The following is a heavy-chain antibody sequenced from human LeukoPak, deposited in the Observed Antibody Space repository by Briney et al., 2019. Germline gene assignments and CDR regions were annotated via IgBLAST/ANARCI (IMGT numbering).Heavy chain of an antibody. CDR3: AREHYYDSSGYYYFDY. V-gene: IGHV3-33*01. Sequence: PGGSLRLSCAASGFSFSTFGMHWVRQAPGKGLEWVALIWYDGSNKYYADSVKGRVIIARDNSMDTLYLQMNSLRAEDTAVYYCAREHYYDSSGYYYFDYWGQGTLVTVSS. CDR2: IWYDGSNK. CDR1: GFSFSTFG. D-gene: IGHD3-22*01. J-gene: IGHJ4*02.